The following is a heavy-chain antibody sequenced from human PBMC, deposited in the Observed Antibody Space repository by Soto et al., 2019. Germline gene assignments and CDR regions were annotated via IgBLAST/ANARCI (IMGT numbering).Heavy chain of an antibody. J-gene: IGHJ4*02. Sequence: EVQLLESGGGLVQPGGSLRLSCAASGLTFSNYALNWVRQAPGKGLEWVSGLSGSGVTIYYADSVRGRFTISRDNSKNTLYLQLNSLRAEDTAVYYCAKAPASLSGYYSGETSYFDYWGQGTLVTVSS. V-gene: IGHV3-23*01. D-gene: IGHD3-3*01. CDR2: LSGSGVTI. CDR3: AKAPASLSGYYSGETSYFDY. CDR1: GLTFSNYA.